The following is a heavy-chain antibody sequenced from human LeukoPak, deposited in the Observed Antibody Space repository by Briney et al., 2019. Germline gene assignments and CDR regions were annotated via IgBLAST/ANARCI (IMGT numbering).Heavy chain of an antibody. CDR2: INHSGST. CDR1: GGSFSGYY. J-gene: IGHJ6*02. V-gene: IGHV4-34*01. D-gene: IGHD3-10*01. CDR3: ASLITMVRGVIRAERYYYYGMDV. Sequence: PSETLSLTCAVYGGSFSGYYWSWIRQPPGKGLEWIGEINHSGSTNYNPSLKSRVTVSVDTSKNQFSLKLSSVTAADTAVYYCASLITMVRGVIRAERYYYYGMDVWGQGTTVTVSS.